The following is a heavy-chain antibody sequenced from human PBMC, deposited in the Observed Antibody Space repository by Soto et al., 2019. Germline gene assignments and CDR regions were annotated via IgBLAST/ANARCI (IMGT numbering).Heavy chain of an antibody. Sequence: GGSLRLSCAASGFTFNSAWMNWVRQVPGEGLEWVGRIKSKGDGGTTDYAAPVKGRFTISRDDSKNTLFLQMNSLKTEDTAVYFCTTEGFTSGWNDFDYWGQGTLVTVSS. J-gene: IGHJ4*02. CDR3: TTEGFTSGWNDFDY. V-gene: IGHV3-15*07. CDR2: IKSKGDGGTT. CDR1: GFTFNSAW. D-gene: IGHD6-19*01.